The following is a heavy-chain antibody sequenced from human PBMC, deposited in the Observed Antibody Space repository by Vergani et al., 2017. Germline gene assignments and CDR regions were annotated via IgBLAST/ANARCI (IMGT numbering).Heavy chain of an antibody. CDR2: IYHSGST. CDR1: GGSISSSNW. Sequence: QVQLQESGPGLVKPSGTLSLTCAVSGGSISSSNWWSWVRQPPGKGLEWIGEIYHSGSTNYNPSLKSRVTISVDKSKNQFSLKLSSVTAADTAVYYCARVYYDSSGYRNIPAYYGMDVWGQGTTVTVSS. V-gene: IGHV4-4*02. D-gene: IGHD3-22*01. J-gene: IGHJ6*02. CDR3: ARVYYDSSGYRNIPAYYGMDV.